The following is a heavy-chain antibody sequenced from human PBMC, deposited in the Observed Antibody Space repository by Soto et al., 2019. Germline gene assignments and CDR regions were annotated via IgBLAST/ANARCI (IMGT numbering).Heavy chain of an antibody. Sequence: ASVKVSCKTSGYTFTHFDIHWVRQATGQGLEWVGWMNPDSGSSGFTQRFQGRVSMTRNASMSTAYMEIHSLTSADTAIYYCARAYHLVPKFWGQGTLVTVSS. CDR3: ARAYHLVPKF. CDR1: GYTFTHFD. J-gene: IGHJ4*02. D-gene: IGHD2-15*01. V-gene: IGHV1-8*01. CDR2: MNPDSGSS.